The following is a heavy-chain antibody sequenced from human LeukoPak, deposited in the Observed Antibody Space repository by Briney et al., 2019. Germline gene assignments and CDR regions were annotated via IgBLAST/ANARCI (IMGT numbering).Heavy chain of an antibody. Sequence: SETLSLTCTVSGGSISSYYWSWIRQPPGKGLEWIGYIYYSGSTNYNPSLKSRVTISVDTSKNQFSLKLSSVTAADTAVCYCARVRNAFDIWGQGTMVTVSS. CDR3: ARVRNAFDI. V-gene: IGHV4-59*01. CDR2: IYYSGST. J-gene: IGHJ3*02. CDR1: GGSISSYY.